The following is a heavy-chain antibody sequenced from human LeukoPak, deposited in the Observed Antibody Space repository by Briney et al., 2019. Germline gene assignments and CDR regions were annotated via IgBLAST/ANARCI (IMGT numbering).Heavy chain of an antibody. CDR2: VYYNGIT. CDR1: GDSISLYY. Sequence: SETLSLTCTVSGDSISLYYWSWIRQPPGKGLEWIGYVYYNGITNYNPSLKSRVSISLDTSKNQFSLKLNSVTAADTAVYYCASQLGGTTFHWGQGTLVPVSS. J-gene: IGHJ4*02. D-gene: IGHD1-1*01. V-gene: IGHV4-59*01. CDR3: ASQLGGTTFH.